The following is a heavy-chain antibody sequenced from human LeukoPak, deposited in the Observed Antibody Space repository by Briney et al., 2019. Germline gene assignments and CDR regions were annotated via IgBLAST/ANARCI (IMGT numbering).Heavy chain of an antibody. V-gene: IGHV1-69*06. J-gene: IGHJ3*02. Sequence: ASVKVSCKASGGTFSSYAISWVRQAPGQGLEWMGGIIPIFGTANYAQKFQGRVTITADKSTSTAYMELSSLRSEDTAVYYCATVGMTTDAFDIWGQGTMVTVSS. CDR1: GGTFSSYA. CDR2: IIPIFGTA. CDR3: ATVGMTTDAFDI. D-gene: IGHD4-17*01.